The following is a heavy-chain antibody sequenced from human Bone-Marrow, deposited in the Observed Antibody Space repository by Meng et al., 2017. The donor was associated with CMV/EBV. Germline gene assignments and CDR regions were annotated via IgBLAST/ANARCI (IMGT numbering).Heavy chain of an antibody. Sequence: ASVKVSCKASGYTFTGYYMHWVRQAPGQGLEWMGWINPNSGNTGYAQKFQGRVTITRNTSISTAYMELSSLKASDTAMYYCARLGDSGSYFDYWGQGTLVTVSS. D-gene: IGHD3-10*01. CDR2: INPNSGNT. V-gene: IGHV1-8*03. CDR1: GYTFTGYY. J-gene: IGHJ4*02. CDR3: ARLGDSGSYFDY.